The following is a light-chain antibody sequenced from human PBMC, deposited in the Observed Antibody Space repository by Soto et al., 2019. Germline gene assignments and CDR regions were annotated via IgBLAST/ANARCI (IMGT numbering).Light chain of an antibody. V-gene: IGKV3-20*01. CDR2: GAS. Sequence: EIVWTQSPGALSLSPGERATLSCRASQSVSNNYLAWYQQKPGQAPRLLIYGASDRATGIPDRFSGSGSGTDFTLTISRLEPEDFAVYYCQPYGSSGTFGQGAKVEIK. CDR3: QPYGSSGT. J-gene: IGKJ1*01. CDR1: QSVSNNY.